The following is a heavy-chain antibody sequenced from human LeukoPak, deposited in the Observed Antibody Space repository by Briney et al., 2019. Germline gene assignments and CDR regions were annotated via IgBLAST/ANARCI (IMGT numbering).Heavy chain of an antibody. V-gene: IGHV4-30-4*01. D-gene: IGHD3-16*02. Sequence: SQTLSLTCTVSGGSISSNNYYWSWIRQPPGKGLEWIGYIYYSGSTYYNPSLKSRATISVDTSKNQFSLKLSSVTAADTAVYYCAREIRSGYYYYGMDVWGQGTTVTVFS. J-gene: IGHJ6*02. CDR3: AREIRSGYYYYGMDV. CDR1: GGSISSNNYY. CDR2: IYYSGST.